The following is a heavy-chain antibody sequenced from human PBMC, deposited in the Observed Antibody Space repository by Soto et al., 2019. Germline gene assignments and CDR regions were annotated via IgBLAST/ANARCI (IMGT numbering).Heavy chain of an antibody. CDR3: ARAGQQVAVFDY. V-gene: IGHV3-30-3*01. CDR2: ISSDGSKT. D-gene: IGHD6-13*01. J-gene: IGHJ4*02. Sequence: QVHLVESGGGVVQAGRSLRLSCAASGFSFSAYSMHWVRRAPGKGLEWLAVISSDGSKTYYAGSLKGRFTVSRDNSKNILYLQMNSLRAEDTAVYYCARAGQQVAVFDYWGQGTEVTVSS. CDR1: GFSFSAYS.